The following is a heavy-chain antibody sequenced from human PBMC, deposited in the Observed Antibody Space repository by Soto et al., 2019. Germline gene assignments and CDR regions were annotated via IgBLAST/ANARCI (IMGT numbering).Heavy chain of an antibody. Sequence: TSETLSLTCAVSGGSFTSNNWWTLVRHPPGQGLEWIGEIYRTGSTNYNPSLKSRVTISLDKSENQFSLKVTSLTAADTAVYYCASRDPGTSVDYWGQGTLVTVSS. J-gene: IGHJ4*02. D-gene: IGHD1-7*01. CDR3: ASRDPGTSVDY. CDR2: IYRTGST. CDR1: GGSFTSNNW. V-gene: IGHV4-4*02.